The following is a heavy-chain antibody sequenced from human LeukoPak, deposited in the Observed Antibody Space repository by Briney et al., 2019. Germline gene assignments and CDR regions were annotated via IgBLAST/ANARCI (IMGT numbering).Heavy chain of an antibody. CDR1: GFTFSSYG. J-gene: IGHJ5*02. V-gene: IGHV3-33*01. Sequence: GGSLRLSCAASGFTFSSYGMHWVRQAPGKGLEWVAVIWYGGSNKYYADSVKGRFTISRDNSKNTLYLQMNSLRAEDTAVYYCARDARDSSGYRNWFDPWGQGTLVTVSS. D-gene: IGHD3-22*01. CDR3: ARDARDSSGYRNWFDP. CDR2: IWYGGSNK.